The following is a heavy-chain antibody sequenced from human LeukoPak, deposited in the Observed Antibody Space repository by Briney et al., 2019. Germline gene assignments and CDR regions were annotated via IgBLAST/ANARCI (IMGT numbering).Heavy chain of an antibody. Sequence: GRSLRLSCAASGFTFSSYGMHWVRQAPGKGLEWVAVISYDGSNKYYADSVKGRFTISRDNSKNTLYLQMNSLRAEDTAVYYCAKGSFGLQIDYWGQGTPVTVSS. D-gene: IGHD5-24*01. CDR3: AKGSFGLQIDY. CDR2: ISYDGSNK. J-gene: IGHJ4*02. V-gene: IGHV3-30*18. CDR1: GFTFSSYG.